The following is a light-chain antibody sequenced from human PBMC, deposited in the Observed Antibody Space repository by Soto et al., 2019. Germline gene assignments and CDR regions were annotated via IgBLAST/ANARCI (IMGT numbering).Light chain of an antibody. CDR2: GAS. CDR1: QSVSTN. Sequence: IVMKQSQVTVSVSNGERATLSCRASQSVSTNFAWYQQRPGQAPRLLFYGASIRATAVPARFTASGSGTEFTLTISSLQSEDFAVYYCQQYNTWPRTFGQGTNVDIK. CDR3: QQYNTWPRT. V-gene: IGKV3-15*01. J-gene: IGKJ1*01.